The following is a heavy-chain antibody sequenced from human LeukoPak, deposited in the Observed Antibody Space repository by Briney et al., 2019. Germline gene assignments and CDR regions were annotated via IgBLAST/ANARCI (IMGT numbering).Heavy chain of an antibody. Sequence: GGSLRLSCAASGFTLSNYAMHWVRPPAGEGLEWVSALGTAGDTFYPGSVKGRFTISRDNAKKSLFLQMNSLRAEDTAVYYCARQNTPHGNFDYWGQGTLVTVSS. V-gene: IGHV3-13*01. D-gene: IGHD5-24*01. J-gene: IGHJ4*02. CDR2: LGTAGDT. CDR3: ARQNTPHGNFDY. CDR1: GFTLSNYA.